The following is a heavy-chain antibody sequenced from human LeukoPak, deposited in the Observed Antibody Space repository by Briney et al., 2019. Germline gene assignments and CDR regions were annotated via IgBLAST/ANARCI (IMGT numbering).Heavy chain of an antibody. V-gene: IGHV3-30*02. CDR3: AKVQGYYYGSGSPTNYGMDV. CDR1: GFTFSSYG. Sequence: GGSLRLSCAASGFTFSSYGMHWVRQAPGKGLEWVAFIRYDGSNKYYADSVKGRFTISRDNSKNTLYLQMNSLRAEDAAVYYCAKVQGYYYGSGSPTNYGMDVWGQGTTVTVSS. CDR2: IRYDGSNK. D-gene: IGHD3-10*01. J-gene: IGHJ6*02.